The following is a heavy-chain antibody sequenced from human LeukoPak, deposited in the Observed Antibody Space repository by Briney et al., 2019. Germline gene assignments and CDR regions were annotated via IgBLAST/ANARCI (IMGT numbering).Heavy chain of an antibody. J-gene: IGHJ5*02. D-gene: IGHD3-3*01. CDR2: MNPNSGNT. CDR3: ARGPARVRRFLEWLLSSWFDP. CDR1: GYTFTSYD. V-gene: IGHV1-8*01. Sequence: GASMKVSCKASGYTFTSYDINWVRQATGQGLEWMGWMNPNSGNTGYAQKFQGRVTMTRNTSISTAYMELSSLRSEDTAVYYCARGPARVRRFLEWLLSSWFDPWGQGTLVTVSS.